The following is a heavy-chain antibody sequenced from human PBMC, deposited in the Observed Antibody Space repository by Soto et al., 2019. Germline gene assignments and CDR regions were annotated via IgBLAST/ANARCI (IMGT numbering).Heavy chain of an antibody. Sequence: EVRLLESGGGLVKPGGSLRLSCATSGLTFSNYAMRWVRQAPGGGLEWVSSMSGSSSSTYDADSVKGRFTISRDRSKKTLYLQMSSLRAEDTAIYYCAKIQERDLPRVIDFWGQGTLVTVS. D-gene: IGHD3-16*02. CDR3: AKIQERDLPRVIDF. CDR2: MSGSSSST. V-gene: IGHV3-23*01. CDR1: GLTFSNYA. J-gene: IGHJ4*02.